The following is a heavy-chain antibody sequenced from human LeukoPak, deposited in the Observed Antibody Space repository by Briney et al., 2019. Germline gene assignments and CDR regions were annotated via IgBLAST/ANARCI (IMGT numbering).Heavy chain of an antibody. V-gene: IGHV3-20*04. D-gene: IGHD3-22*01. Sequence: GGSLRLSCAASGFTFDDYGMSWVRQAPGKGLGWVSGINGNGGSTGYADSVKGRFTISRDNDKHSLYLQMNSLRAEDTALYYCARDRSYSSGAFDIWGQGTMVTVSS. J-gene: IGHJ3*02. CDR2: INGNGGST. CDR3: ARDRSYSSGAFDI. CDR1: GFTFDDYG.